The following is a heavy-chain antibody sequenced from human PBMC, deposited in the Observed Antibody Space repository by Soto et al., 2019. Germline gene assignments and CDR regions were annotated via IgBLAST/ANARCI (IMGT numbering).Heavy chain of an antibody. J-gene: IGHJ6*02. Sequence: EVQLVESGGGLVQPGGSLRLSCAASGFTLSSYDIHWVRQATGEGLAWVSGIGSGGDTHYADSVKGRFIISREDGKNSLDLQMNNLRVGDTAVYYCTRKTPPTGMEVWGQGAKVTVSS. CDR1: GFTLSSYD. D-gene: IGHD2-15*01. CDR3: TRKTPPTGMEV. V-gene: IGHV3-13*01. CDR2: IGSGGDT.